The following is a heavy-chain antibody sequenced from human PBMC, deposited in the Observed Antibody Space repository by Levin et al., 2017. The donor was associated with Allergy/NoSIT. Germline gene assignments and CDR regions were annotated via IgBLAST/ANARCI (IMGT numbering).Heavy chain of an antibody. CDR1: GFTFSSYA. CDR3: ARVSAYCSGGSCYSNFDY. Sequence: GESLKISCAASGFTFSSYAMHWVRQAPGKGLEYVSAISSNGGSTYYANSVKGRFTISRDNSKNTLYLQMGSLRAEDMAVYYCARVSAYCSGGSCYSNFDYWGQGTLVTVSS. D-gene: IGHD2-15*01. CDR2: ISSNGGST. J-gene: IGHJ4*02. V-gene: IGHV3-64*01.